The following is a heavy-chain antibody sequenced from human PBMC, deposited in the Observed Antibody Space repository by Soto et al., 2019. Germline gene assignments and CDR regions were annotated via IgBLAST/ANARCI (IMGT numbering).Heavy chain of an antibody. Sequence: GGSLRLSCAGSGFTFSDYYMSWIRQAPGKGLEWVSHISEGGTTIYYSDSVKGRFTVSRDDAKNSLYLQMNSLRVADTAVYYCVRGGGPFINSVTNPFDYWGQGTLVTVSS. CDR3: VRGGGPFINSVTNPFDY. D-gene: IGHD4-17*01. V-gene: IGHV3-11*01. CDR2: ISEGGTTI. J-gene: IGHJ4*02. CDR1: GFTFSDYY.